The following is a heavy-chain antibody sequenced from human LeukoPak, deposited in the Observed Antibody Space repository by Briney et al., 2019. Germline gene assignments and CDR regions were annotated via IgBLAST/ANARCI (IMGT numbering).Heavy chain of an antibody. V-gene: IGHV4-59*12. CDR3: ARDRAYSTIYYYYGMDV. D-gene: IGHD6-13*01. Sequence: SETLSLTCTVSGGSISSYYWSWIRQPPGKGLEWIGYIYYSGSTNYNPSPKSRVTMSVDTSKNQFSLKLSSVTAADTAVYYCARDRAYSTIYYYYGMDVWGQGTTVTVSS. J-gene: IGHJ6*02. CDR1: GGSISSYY. CDR2: IYYSGST.